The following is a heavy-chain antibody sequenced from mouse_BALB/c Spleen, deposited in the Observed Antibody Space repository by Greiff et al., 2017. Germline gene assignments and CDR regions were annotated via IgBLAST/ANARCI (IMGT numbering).Heavy chain of an antibody. V-gene: IGHV1-87*01. J-gene: IGHJ3*01. Sequence: VQLQQSGAELARPGASVKLSCKASGYTFTSYWMQWVKQRPGQGLEWIGAIYPGDGDTRYTQKFKGKATLTADKSSSTAYMQLSSLASEDSAVYYWASDYDEAYWGQGTLVTVSA. CDR1: GYTFTSYW. D-gene: IGHD2-4*01. CDR2: IYPGDGDT. CDR3: ASDYDEAY.